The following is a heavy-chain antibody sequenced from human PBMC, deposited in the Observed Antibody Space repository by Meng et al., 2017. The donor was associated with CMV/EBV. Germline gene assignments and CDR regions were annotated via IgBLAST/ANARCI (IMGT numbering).Heavy chain of an antibody. J-gene: IGHJ5*02. CDR3: ARVLGYCSSTSCENWFDP. V-gene: IGHV1-18*01. CDR2: ISAYNGNT. Sequence: ASVKVSCKASGYTFTSYGISWVRQAPGQGLEWMGWISAYNGNTNYEQKLQGRVTMTTDTSTSTAYMELRSLRADDTAVYYCARVLGYCSSTSCENWFDPWGQGTLVTVSS. D-gene: IGHD2-2*01. CDR1: GYTFTSYG.